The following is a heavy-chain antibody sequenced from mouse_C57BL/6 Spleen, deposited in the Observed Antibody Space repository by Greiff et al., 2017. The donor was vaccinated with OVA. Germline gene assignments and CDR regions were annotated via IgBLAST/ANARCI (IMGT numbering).Heavy chain of an antibody. D-gene: IGHD3-2*02. Sequence: EVQLQQSGPELVKPGASVKISCKASGYSFTGYYMNWVKQSPEKSLEWIGEINPSTGGTTYNQKFKAKATLTVDKSSSTAYMQLKSLTSEDSAVYYCARDSSGPPYAMDYWGQGTSVTVSS. J-gene: IGHJ4*01. CDR2: INPSTGGT. CDR1: GYSFTGYY. CDR3: ARDSSGPPYAMDY. V-gene: IGHV1-42*01.